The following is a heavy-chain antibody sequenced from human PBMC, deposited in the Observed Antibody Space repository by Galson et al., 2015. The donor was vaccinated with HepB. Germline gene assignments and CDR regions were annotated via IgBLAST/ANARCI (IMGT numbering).Heavy chain of an antibody. CDR2: IRSKAYGGTT. V-gene: IGHV3-49*03. J-gene: IGHJ6*02. Sequence: SLRLSCAASGFTFGDYAMSWFRQAPGKGLEWVGFIRSKAYGGTTEYAASVKGRLTISRDDSKSIAYLQMNSLKIEDTAVYYCTRAVRGVITVDGMDVWGQGTTVTVSS. D-gene: IGHD3-10*01. CDR1: GFTFGDYA. CDR3: TRAVRGVITVDGMDV.